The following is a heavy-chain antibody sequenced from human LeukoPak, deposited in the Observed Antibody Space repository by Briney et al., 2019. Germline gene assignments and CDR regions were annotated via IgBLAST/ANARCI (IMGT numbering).Heavy chain of an antibody. J-gene: IGHJ4*02. Sequence: GGSLRLSCAASGFTFSSAWMTWVRQAPGKGLEWVGRVRSKAAGGTTDYAAPAKGRFTISRDDSKDTVFLQMNSLKTEDTAVYYCTTVRPGTSGYSYWGQGTLVTVSS. V-gene: IGHV3-15*01. CDR2: VRSKAAGGTT. CDR1: GFTFSSAW. D-gene: IGHD3-22*01. CDR3: TTVRPGTSGYSY.